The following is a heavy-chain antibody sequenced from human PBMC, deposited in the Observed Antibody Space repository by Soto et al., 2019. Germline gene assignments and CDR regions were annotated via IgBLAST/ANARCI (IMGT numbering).Heavy chain of an antibody. V-gene: IGHV4-39*01. D-gene: IGHD3-10*01. Sequence: SETLSLTCSFSGDSITNSRFYWAWIRQPPGEGLEWIGSIYHTGNAYYNPSLKSRVTIFVDTSKNQFSLKLSSVTAADTAVYYCARRFLFYGSGSYPFDYWGQGTLVSVSS. J-gene: IGHJ4*02. CDR1: GDSITNSRFY. CDR3: ARRFLFYGSGSYPFDY. CDR2: IYHTGNA.